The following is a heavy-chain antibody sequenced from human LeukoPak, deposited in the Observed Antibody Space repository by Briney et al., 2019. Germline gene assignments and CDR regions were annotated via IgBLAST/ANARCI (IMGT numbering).Heavy chain of an antibody. CDR1: GGSFSGYY. D-gene: IGHD2-2*01. CDR2: INHSGST. CDR3: SRSYQVGSCGWFDP. V-gene: IGHV4-34*01. J-gene: IGHJ5*02. Sequence: SETLSLTCAVYGGSFSGYYWSWIRQPPGKGLEWIGEINHSGSTNYNPSLKSRVTISVDTSKNQFSVKLSHVSAAGAAVYDCSRSYQVGSCGWFDPWGRGTLVTVSS.